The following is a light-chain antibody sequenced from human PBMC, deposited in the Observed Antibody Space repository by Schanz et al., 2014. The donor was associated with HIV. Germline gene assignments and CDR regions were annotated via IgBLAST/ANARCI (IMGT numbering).Light chain of an antibody. V-gene: IGLV1-40*01. CDR2: GNY. J-gene: IGLJ3*02. CDR1: SSNIGAHYD. Sequence: QSVLTQPPSVSGAPGQRVTISCTGSSSNIGAHYDVHWYQQLPGTAPKLLIYGNYNRPSGVPDRFSGSKSGTSASLAITGLQAEDEADYYCTSYTSSTWVFGGGTKLTVL. CDR3: TSYTSSTWV.